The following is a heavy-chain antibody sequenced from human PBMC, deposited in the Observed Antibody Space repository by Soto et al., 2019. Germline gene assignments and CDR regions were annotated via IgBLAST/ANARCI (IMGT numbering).Heavy chain of an antibody. Sequence: QVQLVQSGAEMKKPGSSVKVSCQSSGGTFNTYAMNWVRQAPGQGPEWMGDISPMFGAANYAPKFQGRVTITADESTGTSYMQLSILTSEDTALYFCAREVQVHTPAFVYWGQGTLVTGSS. CDR1: GGTFNTYA. CDR2: ISPMFGAA. CDR3: AREVQVHTPAFVY. J-gene: IGHJ4*02. D-gene: IGHD3-10*01. V-gene: IGHV1-69*19.